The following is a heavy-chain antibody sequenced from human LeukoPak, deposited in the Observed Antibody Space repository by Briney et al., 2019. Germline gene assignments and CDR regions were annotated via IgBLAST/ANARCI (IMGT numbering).Heavy chain of an antibody. CDR3: AKDRQEYSGYDYDFDY. CDR1: GFNFSKYW. V-gene: IGHV3-7*01. Sequence: GGSLRLSCAASGFNFSKYWMSWVRQAPGKGPEWVADIQKDGSERSYADSVKGRFTISRDNSKNTLYLQMNSLRAEDTAVYYCAKDRQEYSGYDYDFDYWGQGTLVTVSS. D-gene: IGHD5-12*01. J-gene: IGHJ4*02. CDR2: IQKDGSER.